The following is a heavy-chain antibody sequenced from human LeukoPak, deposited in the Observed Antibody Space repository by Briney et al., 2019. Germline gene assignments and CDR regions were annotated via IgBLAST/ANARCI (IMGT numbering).Heavy chain of an antibody. CDR3: ARDGFVWTSGIDYGWFDF. Sequence: PGGSLRLSCAGSGFYFSTYWMSGVRQAPGKGLEWVANIKQDGSKKYYVDSVKGRFTISRDNANNLLYLQMNSLTAEDTAVYYCARDGFVWTSGIDYGWFDFWGQGTLVTVSS. CDR1: GFYFSTYW. CDR2: IKQDGSKK. D-gene: IGHD4-17*01. J-gene: IGHJ4*02. V-gene: IGHV3-7*05.